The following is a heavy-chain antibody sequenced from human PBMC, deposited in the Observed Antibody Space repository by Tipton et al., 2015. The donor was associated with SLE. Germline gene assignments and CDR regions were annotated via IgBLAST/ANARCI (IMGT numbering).Heavy chain of an antibody. CDR2: IYYSGST. CDR3: ASWSPERTSGWSRFDY. CDR1: GGSISSYY. J-gene: IGHJ4*02. D-gene: IGHD6-19*01. V-gene: IGHV4-59*01. Sequence: TLSLTCTVSGGSISSYYWSWIRQPPGKGLEWIGYIYYSGSTNYNPSLKSRVTISVDTSQNQFSLKLSSVTAADTAVYYCASWSPERTSGWSRFDYWGQGTLVTVSS.